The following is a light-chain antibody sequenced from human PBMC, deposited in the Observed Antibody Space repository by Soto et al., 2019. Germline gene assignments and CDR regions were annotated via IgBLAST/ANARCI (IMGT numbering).Light chain of an antibody. CDR3: AAWDDSLGGLVV. V-gene: IGLV1-47*02. CDR1: SSNIGAGYD. Sequence: QSVLTQPPSVSGAPGQRVTISCTGSSSNIGAGYDVHWYQQLPGTAPKLLIYTNNQRPSGVPDRFSGSKSGASASLAISGLRSEDEADYYCAAWDDSLGGLVVFGGGTKVTVL. CDR2: TNN. J-gene: IGLJ2*01.